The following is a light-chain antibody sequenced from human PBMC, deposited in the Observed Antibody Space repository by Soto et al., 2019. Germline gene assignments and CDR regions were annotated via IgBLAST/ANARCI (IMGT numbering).Light chain of an antibody. J-gene: IGKJ2*01. Sequence: EVVLTQSPGTLSLSPGEGATLSCRASQSVTSSYIAWYQQKPRQPPRRLIFDTSNRATGIPDRYSGSGSAADFTLTISRLEPEDFAVYYCLQYGTSPPGTFGPGTRLEMK. V-gene: IGKV3-20*01. CDR2: DTS. CDR3: LQYGTSPPGT. CDR1: QSVTSSY.